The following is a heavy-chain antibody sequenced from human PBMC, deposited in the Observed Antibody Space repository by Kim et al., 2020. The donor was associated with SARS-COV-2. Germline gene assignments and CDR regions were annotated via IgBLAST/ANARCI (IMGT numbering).Heavy chain of an antibody. D-gene: IGHD3-22*01. V-gene: IGHV3-30-3*01. CDR1: GFTFSSYA. CDR2: ISYDGNNK. CDR3: AGGAGPITMRCDY. Sequence: GGSRRLSCAASGFTFSSYAMHWVRQAPGKGLEWVAVISYDGNNKYYANSVQGRFTISRDNSQNTLYLQMNSLRAEDTAVFYCAGGAGPITMRCDYWGQGTLVTVSS. J-gene: IGHJ4*02.